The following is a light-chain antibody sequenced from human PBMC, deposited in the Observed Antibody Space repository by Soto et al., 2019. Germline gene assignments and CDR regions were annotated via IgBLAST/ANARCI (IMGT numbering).Light chain of an antibody. Sequence: QSALTQPASVSGSPGQSITISCTGTSSDVGGYNYVSWYQQHPGKAPKLMIYDVSNRPSGVSNRFSGSKSGNTASLTISGLHAEDEADYYCSSYTSSSTVFGTGTKLTV. CDR3: SSYTSSSTV. CDR2: DVS. CDR1: SSDVGGYNY. J-gene: IGLJ1*01. V-gene: IGLV2-14*01.